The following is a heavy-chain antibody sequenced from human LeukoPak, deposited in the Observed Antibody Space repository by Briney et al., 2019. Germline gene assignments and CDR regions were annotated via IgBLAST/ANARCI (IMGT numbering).Heavy chain of an antibody. D-gene: IGHD2-21*02. V-gene: IGHV3-23*01. Sequence: GGSLRPSCAASGFTFSSYAMSWVRQAPGKGLEWVSAISGSGGSTYYADSVKGRSTISRDNSKNTLYLQMNSLRAEDTAVYYCAKDRSDCGGDCYSEGYDYWGQGTLVTVSS. J-gene: IGHJ4*02. CDR1: GFTFSSYA. CDR3: AKDRSDCGGDCYSEGYDY. CDR2: ISGSGGST.